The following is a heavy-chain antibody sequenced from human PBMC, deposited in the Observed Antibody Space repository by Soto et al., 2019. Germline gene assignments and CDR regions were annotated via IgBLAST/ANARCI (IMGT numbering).Heavy chain of an antibody. J-gene: IGHJ4*02. CDR3: ARRTLVRGIIPYYCDY. CDR2: VDYSGSA. CDR1: GGSVSNNSYY. D-gene: IGHD3-10*01. V-gene: IGHV4-39*02. Sequence: QLQLLESGPGLVKPSETLSLTCTVSGGSVSNNSYYWGWIRQPPGKRLEWIGSVDYSGSAYYNPSLKRRLNISEDTSLNHYSLKLSSVTAADTAMYYFARRTLVRGIIPYYCDYWGQGTLVTGSS.